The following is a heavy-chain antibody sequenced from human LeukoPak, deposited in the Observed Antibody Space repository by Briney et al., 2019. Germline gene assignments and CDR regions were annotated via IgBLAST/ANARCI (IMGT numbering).Heavy chain of an antibody. Sequence: PSDTLSLTCTVSGGPISSSSYYWGWIRQPPGKGLECIGSIYYSGSTYYNPSLKSRVTVSVDTSKNQFSLKLSCVTAADTAVYYCASFYGSGSYYSTGFDYWGQGTLVTVSS. CDR2: IYYSGST. D-gene: IGHD3-10*01. J-gene: IGHJ4*02. V-gene: IGHV4-39*01. CDR3: ASFYGSGSYYSTGFDY. CDR1: GGPISSSSYY.